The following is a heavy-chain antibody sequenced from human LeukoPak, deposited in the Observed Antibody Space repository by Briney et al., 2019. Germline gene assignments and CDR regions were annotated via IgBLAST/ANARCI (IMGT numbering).Heavy chain of an antibody. Sequence: ASVKVSCKTSGYTFTGYYIHWVRQAPGQGLEWMGWTNPNSGGTNYAQNFQGRVTMTRDTSISTAYMELSRLRSDDTAVYYCVRDDVSPWGQGTLVTVSS. J-gene: IGHJ5*02. CDR1: GYTFTGYY. V-gene: IGHV1-2*02. CDR2: TNPNSGGT. CDR3: VRDDVSP.